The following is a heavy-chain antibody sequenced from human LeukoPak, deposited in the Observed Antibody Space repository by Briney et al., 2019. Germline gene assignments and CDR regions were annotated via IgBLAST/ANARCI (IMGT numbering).Heavy chain of an antibody. CDR3: ARHHYDILTGEAFDI. D-gene: IGHD3-9*01. J-gene: IGHJ3*02. CDR1: GGSISSYY. Sequence: TASETLSLTCTVSGGSISSYYWSWIRQPPGKGLEWIGYNYYSGSTNYNPSLKSRVTISVDTSKNQFSLKLSSVTAADTAVYYCARHHYDILTGEAFDIWGQGTMVTVSS. CDR2: NYYSGST. V-gene: IGHV4-59*01.